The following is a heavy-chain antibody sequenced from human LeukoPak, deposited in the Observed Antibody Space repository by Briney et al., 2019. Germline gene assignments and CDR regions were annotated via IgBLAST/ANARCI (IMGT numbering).Heavy chain of an antibody. J-gene: IGHJ4*02. CDR2: MYPNRCNT. CDR3: ARARRDGYNLAN. Sequence: ASVKVSCKASGYTFPSYDINWVRQATGQRLEWMGWMYPNRCNTGYAQKSQARVTITRNTSISTAYMQLSSLRSEDTAAYYCARARRDGYNLANWGQGTLVTVSS. CDR1: GYTFPSYD. V-gene: IGHV1-8*03. D-gene: IGHD5-24*01.